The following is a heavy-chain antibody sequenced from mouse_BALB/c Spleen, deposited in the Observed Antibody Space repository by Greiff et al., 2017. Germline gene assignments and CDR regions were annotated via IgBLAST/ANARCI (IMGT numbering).Heavy chain of an antibody. CDR1: GFSLTSYG. V-gene: IGHV2-9*02. CDR2: IWAGGST. CDR3: ARDGRGNNWDGFDY. Sequence: VQGVESGPGLVAPSQSLSITCTVSGFSLTSYGVHWVRQPPGKGLEWLGVIWAGGSTNYNSALMSRLSISKDNSKSQVFLKMNSLQTDDTAMYYCARDGRGNNWDGFDYWGQGTTLTVSS. D-gene: IGHD4-1*01. J-gene: IGHJ2*01.